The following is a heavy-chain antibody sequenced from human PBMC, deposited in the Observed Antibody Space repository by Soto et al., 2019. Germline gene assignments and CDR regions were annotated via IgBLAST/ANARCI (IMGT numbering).Heavy chain of an antibody. Sequence: SETLSLTCTVSGGSISSYYWSWIRQPPGKGLEWIGYIYYSGSTNYNPSLKSRVTVSVDTSKNQFSLKLSSVTAADTAVYYCARDLTEAGLVDYWGQGTLVTVSS. CDR1: GGSISSYY. V-gene: IGHV4-59*01. CDR3: ARDLTEAGLVDY. D-gene: IGHD6-13*01. CDR2: IYYSGST. J-gene: IGHJ4*02.